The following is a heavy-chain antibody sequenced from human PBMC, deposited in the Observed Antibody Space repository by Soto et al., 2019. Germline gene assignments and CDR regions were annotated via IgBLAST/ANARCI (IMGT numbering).Heavy chain of an antibody. CDR1: GFTFSSYG. Sequence: QVQLVESGGGVVQPGRSLRLSCAASGFTFSSYGMHWVRQAPGKGLEWVAVIWYDGSNKYYADSVKGRFTISRDYSKNTLYLQMNSLRAEDTAVYYCARGYYYDSSGYYFDYWGQGTLVTVSS. CDR2: IWYDGSNK. J-gene: IGHJ4*02. V-gene: IGHV3-33*01. CDR3: ARGYYYDSSGYYFDY. D-gene: IGHD3-22*01.